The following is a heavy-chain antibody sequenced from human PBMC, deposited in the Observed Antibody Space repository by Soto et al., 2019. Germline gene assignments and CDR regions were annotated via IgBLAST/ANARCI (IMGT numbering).Heavy chain of an antibody. J-gene: IGHJ4*02. CDR1: GGSIRSGGYY. CDR2: IYYSGST. CDR3: ARGPELELRGINFDY. V-gene: IGHV4-31*03. D-gene: IGHD1-7*01. Sequence: QVQLQESGPGLVKPSETLSLTCTVSGGSIRSGGYYLSWIRQYPGKGLEWIGYIYYSGSTHYNPSLRSRVSISIDTSNNQFSLKLSSVTAADTAVYYCARGPELELRGINFDYWGQGTLVTFSS.